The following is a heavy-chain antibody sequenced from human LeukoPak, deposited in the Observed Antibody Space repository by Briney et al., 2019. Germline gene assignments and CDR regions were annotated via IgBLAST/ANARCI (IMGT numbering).Heavy chain of an antibody. CDR1: GGSFSGYY. D-gene: IGHD3-3*01. CDR3: ARGPTYYDFWSGYSIDY. Sequence: SETLSLTCAVYGGSFSGYYWSWIRQPPGKGLEWIGEINHSGSTNYNPSLKSRVTISVDTPKNQFSLKLSSVTAADTAVYYCARGPTYYDFWSGYSIDYWGQGTLVTVSS. J-gene: IGHJ4*02. V-gene: IGHV4-34*01. CDR2: INHSGST.